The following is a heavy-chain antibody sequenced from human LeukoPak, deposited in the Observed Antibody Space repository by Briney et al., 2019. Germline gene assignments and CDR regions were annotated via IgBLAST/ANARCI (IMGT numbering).Heavy chain of an antibody. V-gene: IGHV4-59*08. Sequence: PSETLSLTCAVYGGSFSGYYWSWTRQPPGKGLEWIGYIYYSGSTNYNPSLKSRVTISVDTSKNQFSLKLSSVTAADTAVYYCARQRQWLVSPFDYWGQGTLVTVSS. CDR3: ARQRQWLVSPFDY. CDR2: IYYSGST. CDR1: GGSFSGYY. J-gene: IGHJ4*02. D-gene: IGHD6-19*01.